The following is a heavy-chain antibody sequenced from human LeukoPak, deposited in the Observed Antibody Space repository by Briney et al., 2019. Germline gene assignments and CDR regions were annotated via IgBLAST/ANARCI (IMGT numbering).Heavy chain of an antibody. Sequence: SETLSLTCTVSGGSISSSSYYWGWIRQPPGKGLEWIVSIYYSGSTYYNPSLKSRVTISVDTSKNQFSLKLSSVTAADTAVYYCARQRIVVVPAAYDYWGKGTLVTVSS. J-gene: IGHJ4*02. CDR2: IYYSGST. CDR1: GGSISSSSYY. V-gene: IGHV4-39*01. D-gene: IGHD2-2*01. CDR3: ARQRIVVVPAAYDY.